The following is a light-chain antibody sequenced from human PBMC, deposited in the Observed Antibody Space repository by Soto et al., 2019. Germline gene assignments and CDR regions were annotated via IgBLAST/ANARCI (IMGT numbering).Light chain of an antibody. V-gene: IGKV1-8*01. Sequence: IRMTQSPSSFSASTGDRVTITCRASQGVSNYLAWYQQRPGKAPKLLTYAASTLQTGVPSTFIGSGSGTAFSLTISRLQSDDFATYHCLEYLTSPFTFGPGTKVDI. J-gene: IGKJ3*01. CDR2: AAS. CDR1: QGVSNY. CDR3: LEYLTSPFT.